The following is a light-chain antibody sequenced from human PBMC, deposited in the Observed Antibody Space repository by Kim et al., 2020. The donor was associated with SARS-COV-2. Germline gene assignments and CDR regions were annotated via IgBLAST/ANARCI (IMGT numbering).Light chain of an antibody. J-gene: IGLJ3*02. CDR2: GKN. CDR1: SLRSYY. Sequence: SELTQDPAVSVDLGQTVRITCQGDSLRSYYGSWYQQKPGQAPVLVIYGKNNRPSGIPDRFSGSSSGNTASLTITGAQAEDEADYYCNSRDSSGNHWVFG. CDR3: NSRDSSGNHWV. V-gene: IGLV3-19*01.